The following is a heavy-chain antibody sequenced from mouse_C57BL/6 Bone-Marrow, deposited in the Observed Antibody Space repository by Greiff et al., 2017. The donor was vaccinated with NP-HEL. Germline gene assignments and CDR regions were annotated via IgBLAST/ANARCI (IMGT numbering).Heavy chain of an antibody. J-gene: IGHJ2*01. D-gene: IGHD1-1*01. CDR1: GYSFTGYY. Sequence: EVHLVESGPELVKPGASVKISCKASGYSFTGYYMNWVKQSPEKSLEWIGEINPSTGGTTYNQKFKAKATLTVDKSSSTAYMQLKSLTSEDSAVYYCARSGYYGSSSDYWGQGTTLTVSS. CDR3: ARSGYYGSSSDY. V-gene: IGHV1-42*01. CDR2: INPSTGGT.